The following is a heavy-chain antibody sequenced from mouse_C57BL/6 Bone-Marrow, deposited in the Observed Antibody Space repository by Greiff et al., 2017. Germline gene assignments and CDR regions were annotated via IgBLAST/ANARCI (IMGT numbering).Heavy chain of an antibody. CDR1: GYTFTSYW. CDR2: IDPSDSYT. CDR3: ARWGITTDFAY. J-gene: IGHJ3*01. D-gene: IGHD1-1*01. Sequence: QVQLQQSGAELVMPGASVKLSCKASGYTFTSYWMHWVKQRPGQGLEWIGEIDPSDSYTNYNQKFKGKSTLTVDKSSSTAYMQLSSLTSEDSAVYYCARWGITTDFAYWGQGTLVTVSA. V-gene: IGHV1-69*01.